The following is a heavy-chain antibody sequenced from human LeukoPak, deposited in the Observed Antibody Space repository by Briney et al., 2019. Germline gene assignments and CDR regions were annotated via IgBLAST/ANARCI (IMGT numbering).Heavy chain of an antibody. CDR1: GFTFSTYS. V-gene: IGHV3-21*01. D-gene: IGHD3-22*01. CDR3: ARDPPYYDSSGYYYDY. Sequence: PGGSLRLSCAASGFTFSTYSVNWVRQAPGKGLEWVSSISGSSIYIYYADSVKGRFTISRDNAKNSLYLQMNSQRAEDTAVYYCARDPPYYDSSGYYYDYWGQGTLVTVSS. CDR2: ISGSSIYI. J-gene: IGHJ4*02.